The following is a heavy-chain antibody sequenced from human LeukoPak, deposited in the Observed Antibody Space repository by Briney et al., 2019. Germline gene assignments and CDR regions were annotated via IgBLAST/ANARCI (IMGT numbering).Heavy chain of an antibody. Sequence: SETLSLTCTVSGVSISSYYWGWIRQPPGKGLEWIGTIYFSGSTYYNPSLKSRVTIFVDTSKNQFSLKLTSVTAADTAIYYCARQDSSAAYYVDYWGQGTLVTVSS. CDR3: ARQDSSAAYYVDY. CDR2: IYFSGST. CDR1: GVSISSYY. J-gene: IGHJ4*02. D-gene: IGHD3-22*01. V-gene: IGHV4-39*01.